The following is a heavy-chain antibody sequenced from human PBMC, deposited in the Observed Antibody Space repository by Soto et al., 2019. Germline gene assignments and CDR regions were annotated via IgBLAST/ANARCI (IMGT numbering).Heavy chain of an antibody. J-gene: IGHJ4*02. CDR3: ATYCSSPSCRSY. D-gene: IGHD2-2*01. Sequence: EVQVVESGGGLVQPGGSLRIFCAASGFTFSTYWMTWVRQAPGKGLEWVANIKEDGGERYYVDSVKGRFTISRDNAKNSLFLQMNSLRAEDTAVYYCATYCSSPSCRSYWGQGTLVTVSS. V-gene: IGHV3-7*05. CDR2: IKEDGGER. CDR1: GFTFSTYW.